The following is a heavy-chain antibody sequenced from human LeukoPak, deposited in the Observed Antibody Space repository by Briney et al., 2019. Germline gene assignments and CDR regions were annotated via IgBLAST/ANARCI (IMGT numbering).Heavy chain of an antibody. D-gene: IGHD5-24*01. CDR2: INPNSGGT. V-gene: IGHV1-2*06. J-gene: IGHJ4*02. Sequence: ASVKVSCKASGYTFTGYYMHWVRQAPGQGLEWMGRINPNSGGTNYAQKFQGRVTMTRDTSISTAYMELSRLRSDDTAVYYCARDAMATRFCYFDYWGQGTLVTVSS. CDR3: ARDAMATRFCYFDY. CDR1: GYTFTGYY.